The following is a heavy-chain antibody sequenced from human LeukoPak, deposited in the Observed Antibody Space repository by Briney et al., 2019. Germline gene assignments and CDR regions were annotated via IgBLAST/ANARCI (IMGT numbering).Heavy chain of an antibody. CDR3: AAPYSGSYGY. J-gene: IGHJ4*02. CDR1: GGSTSSYY. CDR2: IYYSGST. V-gene: IGHV4-59*01. D-gene: IGHD1-26*01. Sequence: SETLSLTCTVSGGSTSSYYWSWIRQPPGKGLEWIGYIYYSGSTNYNPSPKSRVTISVDMSKNQFSLKLSSVTAADTAVYYCAAPYSGSYGYWGQGTLVTVSS.